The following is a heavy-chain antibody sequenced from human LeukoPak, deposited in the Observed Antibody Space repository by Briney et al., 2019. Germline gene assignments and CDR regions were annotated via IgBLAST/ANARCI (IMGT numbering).Heavy chain of an antibody. D-gene: IGHD5-12*01. CDR3: ARYSIRGYSGYDLYDY. Sequence: ASVTVSCTASGYTFTIYGISWVRQAPGQGREWMGWISAYNGNTNYAQKLQRRVTMTTDTSTSTAYMELRSLRSDDTAVYYCARYSIRGYSGYDLYDYWGQGTLVTVSS. CDR1: GYTFTIYG. CDR2: ISAYNGNT. J-gene: IGHJ4*02. V-gene: IGHV1-18*01.